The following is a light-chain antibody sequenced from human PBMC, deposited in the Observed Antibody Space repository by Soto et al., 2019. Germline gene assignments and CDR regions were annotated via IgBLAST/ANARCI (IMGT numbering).Light chain of an antibody. CDR2: EVN. V-gene: IGLV2-8*01. Sequence: QSVLTQPPSASGSPGQSVTISCTGTSSDVGGYNYVSWYQQHPGKAPKLMIYEVNKRPSGVPDRFSGSKSGNTASLTVSGLQAEDEADYSCSSYAASNNWVFGGGTKLTVL. J-gene: IGLJ3*02. CDR1: SSDVGGYNY. CDR3: SSYAASNNWV.